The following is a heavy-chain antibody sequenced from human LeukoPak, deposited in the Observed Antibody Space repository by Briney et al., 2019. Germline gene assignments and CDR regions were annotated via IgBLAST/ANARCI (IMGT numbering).Heavy chain of an antibody. D-gene: IGHD3-10*01. V-gene: IGHV3-48*01. CDR1: GFTFSSYS. Sequence: PGGSLRLSCAASGFTFSSYSMSWVRQAPGKGLEWVSYISSSSSTIYYADSVKGRFTISRDNSKNTLYLQMGSLRAEDMAVYYCARGDYGSGSYYYNWFDPWGQGTLVTVSS. CDR2: ISSSSSTI. CDR3: ARGDYGSGSYYYNWFDP. J-gene: IGHJ5*02.